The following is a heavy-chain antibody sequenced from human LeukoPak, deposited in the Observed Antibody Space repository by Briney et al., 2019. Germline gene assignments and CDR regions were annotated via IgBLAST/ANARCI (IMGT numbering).Heavy chain of an antibody. CDR3: AKVRYYYDSSGYYFDY. J-gene: IGHJ4*02. CDR1: GFTFRAYT. Sequence: GGSLRLSCAASGFTFRAYTMNWVRQAPGKGLEWVSAISGSGGSTYYADSVKGRFTISRDNSKNTLYLQMNSLRAEDTAVYYCAKVRYYYDSSGYYFDYWGQGTLVTVSS. CDR2: ISGSGGST. D-gene: IGHD3-22*01. V-gene: IGHV3-23*01.